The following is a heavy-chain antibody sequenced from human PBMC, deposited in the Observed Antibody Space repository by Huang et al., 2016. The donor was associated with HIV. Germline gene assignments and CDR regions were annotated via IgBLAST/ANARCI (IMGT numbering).Heavy chain of an antibody. Sequence: QVQLQQWGAGLLKPSETLSLTCAVYGGSFSGYYWSWIRQPPGKGLEWIGEINHSGSTHYNPSLKSRVTISVDTSKNQFSRKLSSVTAADTAVYYCASLAAATTSFDYWGQGTLVTVSS. CDR1: GGSFSGYY. CDR2: INHSGST. V-gene: IGHV4-34*01. D-gene: IGHD6-13*01. CDR3: ASLAAATTSFDY. J-gene: IGHJ4*02.